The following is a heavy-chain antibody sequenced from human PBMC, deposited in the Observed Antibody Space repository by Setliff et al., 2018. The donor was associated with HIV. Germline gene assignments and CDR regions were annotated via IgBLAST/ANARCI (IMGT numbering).Heavy chain of an antibody. J-gene: IGHJ5*01. CDR1: GGSFSGYH. V-gene: IGHV4-34*01. CDR3: AAPRGMTTIFDF. CDR2: INHSGTT. Sequence: NPSETPSLTCAVYGGSFSGYHWSWIRQSPGKGLEWIGEINHSGTTNYNPSLKNRATISVDTSKNQFTLRLTSVTAADTAVYYCAAPRGMTTIFDFWGQGTLVTVSS. D-gene: IGHD4-4*01.